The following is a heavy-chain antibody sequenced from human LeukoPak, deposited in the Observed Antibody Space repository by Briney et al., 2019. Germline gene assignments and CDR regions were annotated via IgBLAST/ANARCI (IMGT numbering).Heavy chain of an antibody. J-gene: IGHJ4*02. V-gene: IGHV4-31*03. D-gene: IGHD5-18*01. CDR3: ARKGYSYGTAIDY. Sequence: PSGTLSLTRSVSGGSISSGGYYWSWIRQHPGKGLEWIGYIYYSGSTYYNPSLKSRVTISIDTSRNQFSLKLSSVTAADTAVYYCARKGYSYGTAIDYWGQGTLVTVSS. CDR2: IYYSGST. CDR1: GGSISSGGYY.